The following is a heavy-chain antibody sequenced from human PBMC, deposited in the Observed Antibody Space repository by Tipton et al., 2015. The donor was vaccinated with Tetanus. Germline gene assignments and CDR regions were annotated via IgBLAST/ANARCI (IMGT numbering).Heavy chain of an antibody. Sequence: LRLSCAVSGGSISSGDYSWSWIRQPPGKGLEWIGYIYDSGSTYYNPSLKSRVTMSVDTSNKQFSLRLDSVTAADTAVYFCARRRYTWNRGGFDIWGQGTLVTVSS. CDR3: ARRRYTWNRGGFDI. V-gene: IGHV4-30-2*01. CDR2: IYDSGST. J-gene: IGHJ3*02. D-gene: IGHD1-20*01. CDR1: GGSISSGDYS.